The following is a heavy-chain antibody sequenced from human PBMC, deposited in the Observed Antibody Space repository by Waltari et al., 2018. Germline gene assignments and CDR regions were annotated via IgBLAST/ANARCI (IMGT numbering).Heavy chain of an antibody. J-gene: IGHJ4*02. CDR3: ARRGAEEDVLYFDY. CDR2: INAGNGNT. Sequence: QVQLVQSGAEVKKPGASVKVSCKASGYTFTSYAMHWVRQAPGQRLEWMGWINAGNGNTKYSQEFQGRVTITRDTSASTAYMELSSLRSEDMAVYYCARRGAEEDVLYFDYWGQGTLVTVSS. CDR1: GYTFTSYA. V-gene: IGHV1-3*03. D-gene: IGHD6-19*01.